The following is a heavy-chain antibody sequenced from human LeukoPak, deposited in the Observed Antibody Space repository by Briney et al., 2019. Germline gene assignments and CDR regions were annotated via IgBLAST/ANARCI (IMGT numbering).Heavy chain of an antibody. CDR1: GYTFTGYY. V-gene: IGHV1-2*02. Sequence: ASVKVSSKASGYTFTGYYMHWVRQAPGQGLEWMGWINPNSGGTNYAQKFQGRVTMTRDTSISTAYMELSRLRSDDTAVYYCARDILGGTDPGYNWFDPWGQGSLVTVSS. CDR2: INPNSGGT. D-gene: IGHD1-26*01. J-gene: IGHJ5*02. CDR3: ARDILGGTDPGYNWFDP.